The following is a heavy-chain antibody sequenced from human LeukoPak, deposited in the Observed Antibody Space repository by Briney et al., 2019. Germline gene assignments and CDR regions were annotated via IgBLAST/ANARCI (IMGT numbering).Heavy chain of an antibody. V-gene: IGHV3-23*01. D-gene: IGHD2-2*01. CDR2: ISGSGGST. J-gene: IGHJ3*02. Sequence: GGSLRLSCAASGVTFSSYVMNWVRQAPGKGLEWVSAISGSGGSTYYADPVKGRFTISRDNSKNTLYLQMNSLRAEDAAVYYCAKDSFCSSTSCKGDAFDIWGQGTMVTVSS. CDR1: GVTFSSYV. CDR3: AKDSFCSSTSCKGDAFDI.